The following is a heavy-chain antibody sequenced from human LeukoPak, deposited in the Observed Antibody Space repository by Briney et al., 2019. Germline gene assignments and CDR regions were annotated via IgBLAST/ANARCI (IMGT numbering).Heavy chain of an antibody. V-gene: IGHV3-30*03. CDR3: ARDRIPNVIRFWFDP. Sequence: PGGSLRLSCAASGFTFSSYWMSWVRQAPGKGLEWVAVISYDEANKYYADSVEGRFTISRDNSRNTVFLQMSSLRAEDSAVYYCARDRIPNVIRFWFDPWGQGTLVTVSS. D-gene: IGHD2-21*01. J-gene: IGHJ5*02. CDR1: GFTFSSYW. CDR2: ISYDEANK.